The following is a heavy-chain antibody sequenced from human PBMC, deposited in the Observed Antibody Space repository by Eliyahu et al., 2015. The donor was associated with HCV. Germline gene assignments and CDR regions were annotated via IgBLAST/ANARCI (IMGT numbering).Heavy chain of an antibody. CDR2: ISGSGGST. J-gene: IGHJ3*02. CDR1: GFPFSXYA. D-gene: IGHD1-26*01. Sequence: EVQLXESGGGLVQPGGSLRLSCAASGFPFSXYAMSWVRQAPGKGLGWVSAISGSGGSTYYADSVKGRFTISRDNSKNTLYLQMNSLRAEDTAVYYCAKDLRGSYGEDAFDIWGQGTMVTVSS. CDR3: AKDLRGSYGEDAFDI. V-gene: IGHV3-23*01.